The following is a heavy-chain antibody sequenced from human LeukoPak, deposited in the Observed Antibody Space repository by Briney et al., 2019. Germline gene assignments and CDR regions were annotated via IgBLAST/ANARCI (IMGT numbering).Heavy chain of an antibody. CDR3: ASLDYYDSSGSQSWFDP. CDR2: IYYSGST. V-gene: IGHV4-39*07. CDR1: GGSISSSSYY. Sequence: SETLPLTCTVSGGSISSSSYYWGWIRQPPGKGLEWIGSIYYSGSTYYNPSLKSRVTISVDTSKNQFSLKLSSVTAADTAVYYCASLDYYDSSGSQSWFDPWGQGTLVTVSS. J-gene: IGHJ5*02. D-gene: IGHD3-22*01.